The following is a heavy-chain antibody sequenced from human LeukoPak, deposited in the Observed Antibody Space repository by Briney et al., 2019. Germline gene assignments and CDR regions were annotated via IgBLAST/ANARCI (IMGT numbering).Heavy chain of an antibody. CDR2: IDWDDDK. J-gene: IGHJ4*02. V-gene: IGHV2-70*01. D-gene: IGHD6-13*01. CDR3: APAGSSWYGNPTHFDY. CDR1: GFSLSTSGMC. Sequence: SGPALVKPTRTLTLTCTFSGFSLSTSGMCVSWIRQPPGKALEWLALIDWDDDKYYSTSLKTRLTISKDTSKNQVVLTMTNMDPVDTATYFCAPAGSSWYGNPTHFDYWGQGTLVTVSS.